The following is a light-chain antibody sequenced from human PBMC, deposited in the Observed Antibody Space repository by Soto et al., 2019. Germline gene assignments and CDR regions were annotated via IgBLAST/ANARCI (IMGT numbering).Light chain of an antibody. V-gene: IGKV3-11*01. CDR2: DAS. Sequence: EIVLTQSPATLSLSPGERATLSCRASQSVSSYLAWYQQKPGQAPRLLIYDASNRATGIPARFSGSGSGTDFTLTLSSLVPEDFAVYYCQQRSNWVSFGGGTKVEIK. CDR3: QQRSNWVS. J-gene: IGKJ4*01. CDR1: QSVSSY.